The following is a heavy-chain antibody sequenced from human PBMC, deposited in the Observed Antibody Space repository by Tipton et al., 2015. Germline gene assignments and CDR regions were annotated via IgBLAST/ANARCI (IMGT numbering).Heavy chain of an antibody. CDR2: IIPIFGTA. D-gene: IGHD6-13*01. CDR3: ARGGDYSSSWGHFEY. J-gene: IGHJ4*02. CDR1: GGTFSSYA. Sequence: QSGPEVKKPGSSVKVSCKASGGTFSSYAISWVRQAPGQGLEWMGGIIPIFGTAIYAQNFQDRLTITADNSTSTAYMELSSLRSEDTAVYYCARGGDYSSSWGHFEYWGQGTLVTVSS. V-gene: IGHV1-69*06.